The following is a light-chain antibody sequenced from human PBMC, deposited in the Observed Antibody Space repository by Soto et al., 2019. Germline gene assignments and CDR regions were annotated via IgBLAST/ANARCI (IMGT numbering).Light chain of an antibody. CDR2: GAS. CDR1: QSISSSY. Sequence: EIVLTQSPGTLSLSPGERATLSCRASQSISSSYLAWNQQKPGQAPRLLIYGASSRATGIPDRFSGSGSGTDFTLTISRLEPEDFAVYYCQLYGSSHTFGQGTKLEIK. CDR3: QLYGSSHT. V-gene: IGKV3-20*01. J-gene: IGKJ2*01.